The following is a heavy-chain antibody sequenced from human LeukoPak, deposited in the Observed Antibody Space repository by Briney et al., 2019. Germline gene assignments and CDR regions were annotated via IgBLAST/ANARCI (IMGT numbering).Heavy chain of an antibody. D-gene: IGHD3-22*01. CDR3: ARSNYYDSSGYYPDAFDI. J-gene: IGHJ3*02. Sequence: GESLQISCKGSGYSFTSYWIGWVRQVPGKGLEWMGIIYPGDSDTRYSPSFQGQVTISADKSISTAYLQWSSLKASDTAMYYCARSNYYDSSGYYPDAFDIWGQGTMVTVSS. CDR2: IYPGDSDT. V-gene: IGHV5-51*01. CDR1: GYSFTSYW.